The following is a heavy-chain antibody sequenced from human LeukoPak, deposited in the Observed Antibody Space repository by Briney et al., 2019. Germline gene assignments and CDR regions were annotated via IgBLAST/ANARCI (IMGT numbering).Heavy chain of an antibody. J-gene: IGHJ4*02. CDR1: GFTFSSYS. V-gene: IGHV3-21*01. D-gene: IGHD1-7*01. CDR3: ARSSRELGGYAPWELMPPFDY. CDR2: ISTSSSYI. Sequence: PGGSLRLSCAASGFTFSSYSMNWVRQAPGKGLEWVSFISTSSSYIYYADSVKGRFTVSGDNARKSLYLQMNSLRAEDTAVYYCARSSRELGGYAPWELMPPFDYWGQGTLVTVSS.